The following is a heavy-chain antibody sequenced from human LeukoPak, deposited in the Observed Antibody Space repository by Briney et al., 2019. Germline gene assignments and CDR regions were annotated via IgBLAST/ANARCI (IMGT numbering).Heavy chain of an antibody. D-gene: IGHD1-14*01. Sequence: SETLSLTCTVSGGSISSYYWSWIRQPPGKGLEWIGYIYYSGSTNYNPSLKSRVTISVDTSKNQFSLKLRSVTAADTAVYYCARIGSYYYYMDVWGKGTTVSVSS. J-gene: IGHJ6*03. CDR2: IYYSGST. V-gene: IGHV4-59*08. CDR3: ARIGSYYYYMDV. CDR1: GGSISSYY.